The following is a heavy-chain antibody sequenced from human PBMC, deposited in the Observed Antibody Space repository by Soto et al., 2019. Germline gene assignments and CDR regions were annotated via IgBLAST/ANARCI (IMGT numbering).Heavy chain of an antibody. J-gene: IGHJ5*01. CDR1: GFTFSSYG. Sequence: GGSLRLSCAASGFTFSSYGMHGVRQAPGKGLEWVAIIWHDGNNKYYADSVKGRFTISRDNSQNTLYLQMNSLRGEDTAVYYCARDGPPSGCDSWGHET. D-gene: IGHD6-19*01. CDR2: IWHDGNNK. V-gene: IGHV3-33*01. CDR3: ARDGPPSGCDS.